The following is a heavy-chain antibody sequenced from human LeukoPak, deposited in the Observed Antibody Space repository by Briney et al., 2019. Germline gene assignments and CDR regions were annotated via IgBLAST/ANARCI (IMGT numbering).Heavy chain of an antibody. CDR2: IYPGDSDT. J-gene: IGHJ3*02. V-gene: IGHV5-51*01. CDR3: ARHEVGATTGNAFDI. D-gene: IGHD1-26*01. Sequence: GESLKISCMGSGYSFTSYWIGWVRQMPGKGLEWMGIIYPGDSDTRYSPSFQGQVTISADKSISTAYLQWSSLKASDTAMYYCARHEVGATTGNAFDIWGQGTMVTVSS. CDR1: GYSFTSYW.